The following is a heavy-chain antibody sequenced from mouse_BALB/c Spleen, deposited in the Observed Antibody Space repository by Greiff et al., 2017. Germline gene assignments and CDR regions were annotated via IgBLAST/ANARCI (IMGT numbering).Heavy chain of an antibody. D-gene: IGHD2-1*01. CDR1: GFNIKDTY. CDR2: IDPANGNT. J-gene: IGHJ2*01. V-gene: IGHV14-3*02. CDR3: ALYGNYVGY. Sequence: EVMLVESGAELVKPGASVKLSCTASGFNIKDTYMHWVKQRPEQGLEWIGRIDPANGNTKYDPKFQGKATITADTSSNTAYLQLSSLTSEDTAVYYCALYGNYVGYWGQGTTLTVSS.